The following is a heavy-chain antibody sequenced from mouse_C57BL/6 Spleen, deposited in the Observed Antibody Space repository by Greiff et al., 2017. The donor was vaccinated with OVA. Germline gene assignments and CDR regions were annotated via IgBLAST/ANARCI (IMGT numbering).Heavy chain of an antibody. CDR1: GFTFSDYG. J-gene: IGHJ4*01. D-gene: IGHD1-1*01. CDR3: ARPYYYGSRDYAMDY. Sequence: EVHLVESGGGLVKPGGSLKLSCAASGFTFSDYGMHWVRQAPEKGLEWVAYISSGSSTIYYADTVKGRFTISRDNAKNTLFLQMTSLMSEDTAMYYCARPYYYGSRDYAMDYWGQGTSVTVSS. CDR2: ISSGSSTI. V-gene: IGHV5-17*01.